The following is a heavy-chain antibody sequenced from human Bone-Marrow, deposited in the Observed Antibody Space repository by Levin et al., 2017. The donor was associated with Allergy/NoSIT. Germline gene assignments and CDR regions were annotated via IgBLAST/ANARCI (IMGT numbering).Heavy chain of an antibody. J-gene: IGHJ5*02. D-gene: IGHD3-3*01. CDR1: GFILSDYT. Sequence: GGSLRLSCLAPGFILSDYTMNWVRQAPGKGLEWVSSISGSSSYIFYAESVKGRFTVSRDNARNSVYLEMNSLRPEDTAMYFCARDQDSGFLSGLGWFDPWGQGTLVTVSS. V-gene: IGHV3-21*06. CDR3: ARDQDSGFLSGLGWFDP. CDR2: ISGSSSYI.